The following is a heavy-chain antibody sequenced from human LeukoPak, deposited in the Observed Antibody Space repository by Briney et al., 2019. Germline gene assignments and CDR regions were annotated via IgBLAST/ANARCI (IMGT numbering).Heavy chain of an antibody. V-gene: IGHV3-30-3*01. J-gene: IGHJ4*02. CDR1: GFTFSSYA. CDR3: ARASPFVAVAARYFDY. CDR2: ISYDGSNK. D-gene: IGHD6-19*01. Sequence: GGSLRLSCAASGFTFSSYAMHWVRQAPGKELEWVAVISYDGSNKYYADSVKGRFTISRDNSKNTLYLQMNSLRAEDTAVYYCARASPFVAVAARYFDYWGQGTLVTVSS.